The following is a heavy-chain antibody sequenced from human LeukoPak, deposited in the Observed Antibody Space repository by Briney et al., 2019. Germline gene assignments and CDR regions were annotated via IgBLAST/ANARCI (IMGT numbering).Heavy chain of an antibody. J-gene: IGHJ4*02. D-gene: IGHD6-19*01. Sequence: GGSLRLSRAASGFTFSSYEMNWVRQAPGKGLEWVSYISSSGSTIYYADSVKGRFTISRDNAKNSLYLQMNSLRAEDTAVYYCARDRGVVAGTPLYYFDYWGQGTLVTVSS. CDR2: ISSSGSTI. CDR1: GFTFSSYE. V-gene: IGHV3-48*03. CDR3: ARDRGVVAGTPLYYFDY.